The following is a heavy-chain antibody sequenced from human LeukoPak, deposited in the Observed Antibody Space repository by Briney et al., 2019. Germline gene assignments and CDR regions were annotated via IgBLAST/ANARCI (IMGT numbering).Heavy chain of an antibody. CDR2: IYYSGST. Sequence: SETLSLTCTVSGGSISSYYWSWIRQPPGKGLEWIGYIYYSGSTNYNPSLKSRVTISVDTSKNQFSLKLSSVTAADTAVYYCAMSRYDFGAAFDISGQGTMVTVSS. V-gene: IGHV4-59*01. J-gene: IGHJ3*02. D-gene: IGHD3-3*01. CDR3: AMSRYDFGAAFDI. CDR1: GGSISSYY.